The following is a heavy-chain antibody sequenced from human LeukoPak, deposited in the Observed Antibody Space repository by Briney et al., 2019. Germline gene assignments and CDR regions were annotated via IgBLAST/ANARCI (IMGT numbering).Heavy chain of an antibody. CDR3: ARGHSSSCHDY. V-gene: IGHV3-21*01. CDR2: ISSSSSYI. J-gene: IGHJ4*02. CDR1: GFTFSSYS. Sequence: GGSLRLSCAASGFTFSSYSMNWVRQAPGKGLEWVSSISSSSSYIYYADSVKGRFTISRDNAKNSLYLQMNSLRAEDTAVYYCARGHSSSCHDYGGQGTLVTVSS. D-gene: IGHD6-13*01.